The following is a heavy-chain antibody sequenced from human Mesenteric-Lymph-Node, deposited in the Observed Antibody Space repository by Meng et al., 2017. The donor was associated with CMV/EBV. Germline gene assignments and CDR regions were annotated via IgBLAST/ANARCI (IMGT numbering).Heavy chain of an antibody. CDR2: IYYSGNT. V-gene: IGHV4-38-2*02. Sequence: SETLSLTCTISGDSMSNYYWGWFRQPPGKGLEWIGSIYYSGNTYYNPSLKSRVTISVDTSKNQFSLRLNSVTAADTAVYYCARDSYFDYWGQGTLVTVSS. CDR3: ARDSYFDY. CDR1: GDSMSNYY. J-gene: IGHJ4*02.